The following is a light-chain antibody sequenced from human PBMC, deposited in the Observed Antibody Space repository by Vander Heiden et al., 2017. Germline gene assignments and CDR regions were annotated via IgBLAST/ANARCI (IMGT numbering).Light chain of an antibody. CDR3: QQYNSYSWT. Sequence: EIQMTQSPSPLSACVGDRVTITCRASQSISSWLAWYQQKPGKAPKLLIYKASSLESGVPSRFSGSGSGTEFTLTISSLQPDDFATYYCQQYNSYSWTFDQGTKVEIK. CDR2: KAS. V-gene: IGKV1-5*03. CDR1: QSISSW. J-gene: IGKJ1*01.